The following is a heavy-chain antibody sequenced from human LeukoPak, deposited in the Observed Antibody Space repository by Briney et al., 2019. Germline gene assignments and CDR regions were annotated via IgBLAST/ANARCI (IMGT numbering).Heavy chain of an antibody. CDR2: MNPNSGNT. Sequence: ASVKVSCKASGYTFTSYDINWVRQATGQGLEWMGWMNPNSGNTGYAQKFQGRVTMTRNTSISTAYMELSSLRSEDTAVYYCARGRNRVLYRHRKNWFDPWGQGTLVTVSS. J-gene: IGHJ5*02. D-gene: IGHD2-8*01. V-gene: IGHV1-8*01. CDR1: GYTFTSYD. CDR3: ARGRNRVLYRHRKNWFDP.